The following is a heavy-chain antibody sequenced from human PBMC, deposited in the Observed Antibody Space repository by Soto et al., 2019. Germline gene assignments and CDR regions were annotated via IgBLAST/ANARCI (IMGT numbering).Heavy chain of an antibody. Sequence: SETLSLTCTVSGGSISPFYWSWVRQPPGKGLEWIGYLYYSGNTNYNPSLKSRVTISVDASKNQVSLRLASVTAADTAVYYCARVGGVAARTFDYWGQGTVVTVSS. J-gene: IGHJ4*02. D-gene: IGHD2-15*01. V-gene: IGHV4-59*01. CDR3: ARVGGVAARTFDY. CDR2: LYYSGNT. CDR1: GGSISPFY.